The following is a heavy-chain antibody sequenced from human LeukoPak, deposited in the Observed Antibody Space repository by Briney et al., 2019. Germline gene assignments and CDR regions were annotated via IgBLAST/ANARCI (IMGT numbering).Heavy chain of an antibody. J-gene: IGHJ4*02. V-gene: IGHV3-49*03. Sequence: SWFRQAPGKGLEWVGFIRSKAYGGTTEYAASVKGRFTVSRDDSKSIAYLQMNSLKTEDTAVYYCTRGTADYGDYAGNDYWGQGTLVTVSS. D-gene: IGHD4-17*01. CDR2: IRSKAYGGTT. CDR3: TRGTADYGDYAGNDY.